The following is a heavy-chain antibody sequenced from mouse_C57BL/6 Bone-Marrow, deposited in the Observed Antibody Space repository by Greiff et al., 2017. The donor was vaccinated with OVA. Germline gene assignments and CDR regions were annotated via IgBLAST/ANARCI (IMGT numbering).Heavy chain of an antibody. CDR1: GYTFTSYW. J-gene: IGHJ1*03. D-gene: IGHD1-1*01. CDR3: ARHGSSHWYFDV. Sequence: QVQLKQPGTDLVKPGASVKLSCKASGYTFTSYWMHWVKQRPGQGLEWIGNINPSNGGTNYNEKFKSKATLTVDKSSSTAYMQLSSLTSEDSAVYYCARHGSSHWYFDVWGTGTTVTVSS. CDR2: INPSNGGT. V-gene: IGHV1-53*01.